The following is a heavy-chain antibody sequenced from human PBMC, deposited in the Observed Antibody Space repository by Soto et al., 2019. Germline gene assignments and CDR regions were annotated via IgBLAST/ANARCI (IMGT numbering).Heavy chain of an antibody. J-gene: IGHJ3*02. CDR2: ISDDGSNK. CDR1: GFTFRTSG. D-gene: IGHD5-18*01. V-gene: IGHV3-30*18. CDR3: AKGGGYSYGTNDAFDI. Sequence: QVQLVESGGGVVQPGRSRRLSCAASGFTFRTSGMHWVRQAPGKGLEWVAVISDDGSNKYNIASVEGRFTISRDNSTNTLYLQMNSRRTEDTAVYYCAKGGGYSYGTNDAFDIWGQGTMVTVSS.